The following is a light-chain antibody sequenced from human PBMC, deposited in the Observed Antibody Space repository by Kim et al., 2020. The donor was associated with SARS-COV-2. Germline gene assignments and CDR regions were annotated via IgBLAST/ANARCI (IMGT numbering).Light chain of an antibody. CDR2: EVS. CDR3: SSYADSNTGV. Sequence: QSALTQPPSASGSPGQSVTISCTGTSSDVGGYNYVSWYQQHPAKAPKLMIYEVSKRPSGVPDRFSGSKSGNTASLTVSGLQAEDEADYYCSSYADSNTGVFGGGTQLTVL. CDR1: SSDVGGYNY. V-gene: IGLV2-8*01. J-gene: IGLJ3*02.